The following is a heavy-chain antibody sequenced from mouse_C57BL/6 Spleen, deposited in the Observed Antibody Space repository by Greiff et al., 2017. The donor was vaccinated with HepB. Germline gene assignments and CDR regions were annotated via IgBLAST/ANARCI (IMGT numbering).Heavy chain of an antibody. CDR2: INPGSGGT. D-gene: IGHD1-2*01. Sequence: VQLQQSGAELVRPGTSVKVSCKASGYAFTNYLIEWVKQRPGQGLEWIGVINPGSGGTNYNEKFKGKATLTADKSSSTAYMQLSSLTSEDSAVYFWARVQTTAADYWGQGTSVTVSS. V-gene: IGHV1-54*01. J-gene: IGHJ4*01. CDR1: GYAFTNYL. CDR3: ARVQTTAADY.